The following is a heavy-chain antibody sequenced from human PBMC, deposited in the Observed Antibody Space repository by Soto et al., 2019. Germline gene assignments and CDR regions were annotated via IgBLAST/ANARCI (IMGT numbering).Heavy chain of an antibody. CDR1: GYTFTGYY. J-gene: IGHJ6*02. V-gene: IGHV1-2*04. D-gene: IGHD3-10*01. CDR2: INPNSGGT. Sequence: ASVKVSCKASGYTFTGYYMHWVRQAPGKGLEWMGWINPNSGGTNYAQKFQGWVTMTRDTSISTAYMELSRMRSDDTAVYYCATRGAAMVLGAQAHYYGMDVWGQGTTVTVSS. CDR3: ATRGAAMVLGAQAHYYGMDV.